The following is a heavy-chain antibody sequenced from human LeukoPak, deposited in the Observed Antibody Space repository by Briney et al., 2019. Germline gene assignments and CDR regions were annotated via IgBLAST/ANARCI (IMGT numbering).Heavy chain of an antibody. J-gene: IGHJ3*02. V-gene: IGHV3-48*03. Sequence: PGGSLRLSCAASGFTFSSYEMNWVRQAPGKGLEWVSYISSSGCTIYYADPVKGRFTISRDNAKNSLYLQMNSLRAEDTAVYYCAREEGGSDAFDIWGQGTMVTVSS. D-gene: IGHD1-26*01. CDR2: ISSSGCTI. CDR3: AREEGGSDAFDI. CDR1: GFTFSSYE.